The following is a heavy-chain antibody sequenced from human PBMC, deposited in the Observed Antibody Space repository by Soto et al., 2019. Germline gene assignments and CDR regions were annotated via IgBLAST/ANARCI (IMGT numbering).Heavy chain of an antibody. D-gene: IGHD3-3*01. J-gene: IGHJ6*02. V-gene: IGHV4-34*01. Sequence: QVQLQQWGAGLLKPSETLSLTCAVYGGSFSGYYWSWIRQRPGKGLVWIGEINHSGSTNYNPSLKSRVTISVDTSKNQFSLQLSSVTAADTAVYYCAGYYDFWSGPQTAGMDVWGQGTTVTVSS. CDR2: INHSGST. CDR3: AGYYDFWSGPQTAGMDV. CDR1: GGSFSGYY.